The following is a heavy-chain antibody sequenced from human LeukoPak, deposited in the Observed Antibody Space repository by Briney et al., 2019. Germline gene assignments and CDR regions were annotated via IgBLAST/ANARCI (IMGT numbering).Heavy chain of an antibody. CDR3: ARHIWMVTAMSPSALNWFDP. D-gene: IGHD5-18*01. V-gene: IGHV4-39*01. Sequence: SETLSLTCTVSGGSISSSSYYWGWIRQPPGKGLEWIGSIYYSGSTYYNPSLKSRVTISVDTSKNQFSLKLSSVTAADTAVYYCARHIWMVTAMSPSALNWFDPWGQGTLVTVSS. CDR1: GGSISSSSYY. CDR2: IYYSGST. J-gene: IGHJ5*02.